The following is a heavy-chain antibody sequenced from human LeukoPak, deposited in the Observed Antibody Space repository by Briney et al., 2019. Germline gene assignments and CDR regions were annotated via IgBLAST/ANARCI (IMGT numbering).Heavy chain of an antibody. D-gene: IGHD5-24*01. J-gene: IGHJ1*01. Sequence: GGSLRLSCAASGFTFSSYAMSWVRQAPGKGLEWVAVISYDGSNKYYADSVKGRFTISRDNSKNTLYLQMNSLRAEDTAVYYCARGGRWLRTMPGYFQHWGQGTLVTVSS. V-gene: IGHV3-30*04. CDR1: GFTFSSYA. CDR3: ARGGRWLRTMPGYFQH. CDR2: ISYDGSNK.